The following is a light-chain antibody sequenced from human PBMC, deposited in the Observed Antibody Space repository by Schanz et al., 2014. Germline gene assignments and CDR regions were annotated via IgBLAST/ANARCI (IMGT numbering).Light chain of an antibody. V-gene: IGLV1-47*01. CDR1: SSNIGSNY. Sequence: QSVLTQPPSVSGTPGQLVTIPCSGSSSNIGSNYVYWYQQLPGTAPKLVIYSNNQRPSGVPDRFSGSRSGTSASLAISGLRSEDEADYYCAAWDDSLSGYWVFGGGTKLTVL. CDR3: AAWDDSLSGYWV. CDR2: SNN. J-gene: IGLJ3*02.